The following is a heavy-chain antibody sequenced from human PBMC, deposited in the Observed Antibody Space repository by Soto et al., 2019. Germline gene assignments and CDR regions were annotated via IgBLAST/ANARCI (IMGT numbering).Heavy chain of an antibody. V-gene: IGHV4-30-2*01. CDR1: GGSISSGGYS. CDR3: ASDSGIAARPLGGYYYGMDV. D-gene: IGHD6-6*01. J-gene: IGHJ6*02. Sequence: PSETLSLTCAVSGGSISSGGYSWSWIRQPPGKGLDWIGYIYHSGSTYYNPSLKSRVTISVDRSKNQFSLKLSSVTAADTAVYYCASDSGIAARPLGGYYYGMDVWGQGTTVTVSS. CDR2: IYHSGST.